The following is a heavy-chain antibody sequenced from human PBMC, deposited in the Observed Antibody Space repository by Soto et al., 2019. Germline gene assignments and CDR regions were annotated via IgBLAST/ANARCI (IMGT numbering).Heavy chain of an antibody. CDR3: TTVTEAQTYYYGSGSDPYAFDI. CDR2: IKSKTDGGTT. CDR1: GFTFSNAW. D-gene: IGHD3-10*01. Sequence: GGSLRLSCAASGFTFSNAWMNWVRQAPGKGLEWVGRIKSKTDGGTTDYAAPVKGRFTISRDDSKNTLYLQMNSLKTEDTAVYYCTTVTEAQTYYYGSGSDPYAFDIWGQGTMVTVSS. V-gene: IGHV3-15*07. J-gene: IGHJ3*02.